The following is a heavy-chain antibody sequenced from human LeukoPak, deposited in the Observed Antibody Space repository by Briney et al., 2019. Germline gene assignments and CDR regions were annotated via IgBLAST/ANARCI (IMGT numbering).Heavy chain of an antibody. CDR1: GGSISSSNW. Sequence: KPSETLSLTCAVSGGSISSSNWWSWVRQPPGKGLEWIGEIYHSGSTNYNPSLKSRVTISVDKSKNQFSLKPSSVTAADTAVYYCARVSSGATTVDYWGQGTLVTVSS. J-gene: IGHJ4*02. D-gene: IGHD1-26*01. CDR2: IYHSGST. CDR3: ARVSSGATTVDY. V-gene: IGHV4-4*02.